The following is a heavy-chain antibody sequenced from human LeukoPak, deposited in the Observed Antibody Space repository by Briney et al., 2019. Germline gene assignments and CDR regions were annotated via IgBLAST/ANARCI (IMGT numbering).Heavy chain of an antibody. J-gene: IGHJ4*02. Sequence: PGRSLRLSCAASGFIFSSYGMHWVRQAPGKGLEWVARIWHDGSNDDYADSVKGRFTISRDNSKNTLYLQMNSLRAEDTAIYYCAKVTGDYYDTSAAFDYWGQGTLVTVSS. D-gene: IGHD3-22*01. CDR2: IWHDGSND. CDR1: GFIFSSYG. V-gene: IGHV3-33*06. CDR3: AKVTGDYYDTSAAFDY.